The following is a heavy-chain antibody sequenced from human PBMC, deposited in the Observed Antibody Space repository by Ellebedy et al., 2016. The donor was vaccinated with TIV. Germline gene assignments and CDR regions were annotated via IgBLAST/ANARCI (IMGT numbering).Heavy chain of an antibody. D-gene: IGHD3-10*01. CDR3: ARDAGVLSDYYYYTIDV. J-gene: IGHJ6*02. CDR1: GGSINSYY. V-gene: IGHV4-59*01. Sequence: MPSDTLSLTCTVPGGSINSYYWSWIRQPPGKGLEWIGSISDSGSTNYNPSLKSRVFISVDTSKTQFSLRLSSVTSADTAVYYCARDAGVLSDYYYYTIDVWGQGTTVTVSS. CDR2: ISDSGST.